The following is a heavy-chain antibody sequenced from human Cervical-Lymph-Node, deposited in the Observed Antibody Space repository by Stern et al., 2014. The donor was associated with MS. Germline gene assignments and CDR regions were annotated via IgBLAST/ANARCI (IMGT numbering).Heavy chain of an antibody. J-gene: IGHJ6*02. CDR3: ARDTLAAGTWYYYYGMDV. Sequence: QVQLVQSGAEVKKPGSSVKVSCKASGGTFSSYAISWVRQAPGQGLEWMGGIIPIFGTANYAQKFQGRVTITADESTSTAYMELSSLRSEDTAVYYCARDTLAAGTWYYYYGMDVWGQGTTVTVSS. V-gene: IGHV1-69*01. CDR1: GGTFSSYA. CDR2: IIPIFGTA. D-gene: IGHD6-13*01.